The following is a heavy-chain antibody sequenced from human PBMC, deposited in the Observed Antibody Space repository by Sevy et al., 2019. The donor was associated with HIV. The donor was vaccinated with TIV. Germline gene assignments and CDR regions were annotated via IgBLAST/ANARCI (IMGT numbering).Heavy chain of an antibody. CDR2: LYSSGSP. V-gene: IGHV4-61*09. D-gene: IGHD6-6*01. J-gene: IGHJ6*02. CDR3: AKGVIKGPSNGVPWHYYDGMDV. Sequence: SETLSLTCAVSGASISNTNYYWSWIRQSAGKGLEWIGHLYSSGSPNYNPSVKSRVTWSVDTSKDQFSLKLTSVTAADADVYYCAKGVIKGPSNGVPWHYYDGMDVWGPGTTVTVSS. CDR1: GASISNTNYY.